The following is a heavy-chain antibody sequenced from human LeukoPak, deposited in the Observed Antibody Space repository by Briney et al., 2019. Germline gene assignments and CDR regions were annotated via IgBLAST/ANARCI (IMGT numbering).Heavy chain of an antibody. Sequence: ASVKVSCKASGYTLTNYYMHWVRQAPGQGLEWMGMINPSGGSTNYAQKFQERVTITRDMSTSTAYMELSSLRSEDTAVYYCAAAPDYDFWSGYFNPPDYWGQGTLVTVSS. D-gene: IGHD3-3*01. CDR1: GYTLTNYY. CDR2: INPSGGST. CDR3: AAAPDYDFWSGYFNPPDY. V-gene: IGHV1-46*01. J-gene: IGHJ4*02.